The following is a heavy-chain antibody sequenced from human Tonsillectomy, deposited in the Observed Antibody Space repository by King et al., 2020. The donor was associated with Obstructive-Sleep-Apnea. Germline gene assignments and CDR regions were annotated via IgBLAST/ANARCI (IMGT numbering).Heavy chain of an antibody. V-gene: IGHV2-5*02. CDR1: GFSLSSSGVG. CDR3: AHRVMVRGVIGPPDY. D-gene: IGHD3-10*01. CDR2: IYWDDDK. Sequence: ITLTESGPTLVKPTQTLTLTCTFSGFSLSSSGVGVGWIRQPPGKALEWLALIYWDDDKRYSPSLKSRLTITKDASKNQVVLTMTNMDPVDTATYYCAHRVMVRGVIGPPDYWGQGTLVTVSS. J-gene: IGHJ4*02.